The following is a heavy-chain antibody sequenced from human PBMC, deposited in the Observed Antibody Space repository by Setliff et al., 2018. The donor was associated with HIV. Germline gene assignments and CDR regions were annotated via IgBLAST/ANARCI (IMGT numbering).Heavy chain of an antibody. J-gene: IGHJ4*02. V-gene: IGHV1-46*01. D-gene: IGHD5-18*01. CDR2: INPSEGNT. CDR1: GYTFINYY. Sequence: ASVKVSCKTSGYTFINYYVHWMRQAPGQGPEWLGVINPSEGNTNRAPRYQDRVIVTRDTSTSTVYLELRRLTSEDTAIYYCARDLIQPLSDYYFDVWGQGTPVTVSS. CDR3: ARDLIQPLSDYYFDV.